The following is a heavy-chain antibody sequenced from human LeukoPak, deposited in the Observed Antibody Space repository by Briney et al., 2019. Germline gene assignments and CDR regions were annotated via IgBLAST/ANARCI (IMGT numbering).Heavy chain of an antibody. CDR2: IYTSGHT. CDR3: ARDGGGGYSYGEFWYFDL. J-gene: IGHJ2*01. V-gene: IGHV3-53*01. CDR1: GFTATTNY. D-gene: IGHD5-18*01. Sequence: PGGSLRLSCAASGFTATTNYMSWVRQAPGKGLEWVALIYTSGHTYYTESVKGRFTISRDNSNNTLFLQMNSLRGDDTAMYYCARDGGGGYSYGEFWYFDLWGRGTLVTVSS.